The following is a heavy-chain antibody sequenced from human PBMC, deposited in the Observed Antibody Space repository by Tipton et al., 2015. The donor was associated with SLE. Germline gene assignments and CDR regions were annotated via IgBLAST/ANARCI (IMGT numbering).Heavy chain of an antibody. CDR1: GYTFTSYG. V-gene: IGHV1-18*01. J-gene: IGHJ6*03. D-gene: IGHD1-1*01. CDR3: ARAPRTAGWDYYYYYMDV. Sequence: QLVQSGAEVKKPGASVKVSCKASGYTFTSYGISWVRQAPGQGLEWMGWISAYNGNTNYAQKLQGRVTMTTDTSTSTAYMELSSLRSEDTAVYYCARAPRTAGWDYYYYYMDVWGKGTTVTVSS. CDR2: ISAYNGNT.